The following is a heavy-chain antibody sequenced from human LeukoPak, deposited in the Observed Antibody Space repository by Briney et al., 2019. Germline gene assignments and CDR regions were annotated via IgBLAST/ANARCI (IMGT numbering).Heavy chain of an antibody. V-gene: IGHV4-59*01. Sequence: SETLSLTCTVSGGSISSYYWSWIRQPPGKGLEWIGYIYYSGSTNYNPSLKSGVTISVDTSKNQFSLKLSSVTAADTAVYYCARGNYYDSSETDFDYWGQGTLVTVSS. CDR3: ARGNYYDSSETDFDY. D-gene: IGHD3-22*01. CDR1: GGSISSYY. J-gene: IGHJ4*02. CDR2: IYYSGST.